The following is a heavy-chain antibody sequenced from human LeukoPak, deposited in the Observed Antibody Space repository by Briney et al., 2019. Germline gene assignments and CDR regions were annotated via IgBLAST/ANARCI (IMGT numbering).Heavy chain of an antibody. Sequence: QPGGSLRLSCAASGSTFSSYEMNWVRPAPGKGLEWVSYISSSGSTIYYADSVKGRFTISRDNAKNSLYLQMNSLRAEDTAVYYCAVATIKDYFDYWGQGTLVTVSS. CDR1: GSTFSSYE. CDR2: ISSSGSTI. V-gene: IGHV3-48*03. D-gene: IGHD5-24*01. J-gene: IGHJ4*02. CDR3: AVATIKDYFDY.